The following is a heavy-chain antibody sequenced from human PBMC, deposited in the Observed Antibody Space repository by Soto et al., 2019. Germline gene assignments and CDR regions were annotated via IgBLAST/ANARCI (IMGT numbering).Heavy chain of an antibody. CDR3: EVRYSSGGRCFRPFDY. D-gene: IGHD2-15*01. Sequence: GGSLRLSCAASGFTFSSYEMNWVRQAPGKGLEWVSYIINSGSTIYYADSVKGRFTISRDNAKNSLYLQMNSLRAEETAVYYCEVRYSSGGRCFRPFDYWGQGTPVTVSS. J-gene: IGHJ4*02. V-gene: IGHV3-48*03. CDR2: IINSGSTI. CDR1: GFTFSSYE.